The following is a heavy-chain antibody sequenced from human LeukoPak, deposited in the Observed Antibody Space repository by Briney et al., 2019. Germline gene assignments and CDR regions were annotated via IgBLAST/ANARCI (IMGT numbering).Heavy chain of an antibody. CDR2: IYYTGII. J-gene: IGHJ2*01. CDR1: GGSISSYY. D-gene: IGHD2-21*02. Sequence: KPSETLSLTCTVSGGSISSYYWNWIRQPPGMGLEWIGNIYYTGIINYNPSLESRVPISMDTSKNQFSLRLSSVTATDPAVYYCARDPACGGDCSSGGPSWYSALWGRGTLVTVSS. V-gene: IGHV4-59*01. CDR3: ARDPACGGDCSSGGPSWYSAL.